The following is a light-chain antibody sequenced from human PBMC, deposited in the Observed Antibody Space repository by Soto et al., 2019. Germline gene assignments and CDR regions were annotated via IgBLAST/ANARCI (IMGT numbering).Light chain of an antibody. V-gene: IGKV1-5*01. CDR2: DAS. Sequence: DIQMTQSHSTLSASVGDRVTITCRASQSISSWLAWYQQKPGKAPKLLIYDASSLESGVPSRFSGSGSATEFTLTISSLQPDDFATYYCQRYDSFRTFGQGTKVDIK. CDR3: QRYDSFRT. J-gene: IGKJ1*01. CDR1: QSISSW.